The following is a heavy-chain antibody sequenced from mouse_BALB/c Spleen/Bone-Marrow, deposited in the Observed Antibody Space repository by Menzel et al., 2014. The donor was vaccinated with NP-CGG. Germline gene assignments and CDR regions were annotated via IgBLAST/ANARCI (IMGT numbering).Heavy chain of an antibody. CDR2: IYPGNVNT. Sequence: VKLVESGPELVKPGASVTISCKASGYNFTSYYIHWVKQRPGQGLEWIGWIYPGNVNTKYNEKFKGKATLTADKSSTTAYMQLSSLTSEDSAVYFCARSGGAAMDYWGQGTSVTVSS. D-gene: IGHD3-1*01. CDR3: ARSGGAAMDY. CDR1: GYNFTSYY. V-gene: IGHV1S56*01. J-gene: IGHJ4*01.